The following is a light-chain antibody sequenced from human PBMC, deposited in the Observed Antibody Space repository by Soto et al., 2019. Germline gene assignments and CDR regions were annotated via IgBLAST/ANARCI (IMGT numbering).Light chain of an antibody. Sequence: QSVLTQPPSASGSPGQSVTISCTGASSDVGGYNFVSWYQQHPGKAPKLMIYDVTKRPSGVPDRFSGSKSGNTASLTVSGLQADDEADYYCSSSAGSSVPVAFGGGTKLTVL. V-gene: IGLV2-8*01. CDR3: SSSAGSSVPVA. J-gene: IGLJ2*01. CDR1: SSDVGGYNF. CDR2: DVT.